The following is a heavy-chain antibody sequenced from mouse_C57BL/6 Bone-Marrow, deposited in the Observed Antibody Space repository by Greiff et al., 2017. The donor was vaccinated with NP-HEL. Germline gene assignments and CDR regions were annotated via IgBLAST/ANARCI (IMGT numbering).Heavy chain of an antibody. V-gene: IGHV2-2*01. D-gene: IGHD2-5*01. CDR2: IWSGGST. Sequence: VQLQESGPGLVQPSQSLSITCTVSGFSLTSYGVHWVRQSPGKGLEWLGVIWSGGSTDYNAAFISRLSISKDNSKSQVFFKMNSLQADDTAIYYCARTYYSNYYWYFDVWGTGTTVTVSS. CDR3: ARTYYSNYYWYFDV. CDR1: GFSLTSYG. J-gene: IGHJ1*03.